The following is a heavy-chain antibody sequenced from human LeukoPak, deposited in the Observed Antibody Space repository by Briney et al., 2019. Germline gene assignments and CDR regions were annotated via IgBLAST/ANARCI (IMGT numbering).Heavy chain of an antibody. CDR2: IYYSGST. J-gene: IGHJ4*02. CDR3: ARAGAAGTDSFDY. CDR1: GGSISSYY. Sequence: SETLSLTCTVSGGSISSYYWSWIRQPPGKGLEWIGYIYYSGSTNYNPSLKSRVTISVDTSKNQFSLQLNSVTPEDTAVYYCARAGAAGTDSFDYWGQGTLVTVSS. V-gene: IGHV4-59*12. D-gene: IGHD6-13*01.